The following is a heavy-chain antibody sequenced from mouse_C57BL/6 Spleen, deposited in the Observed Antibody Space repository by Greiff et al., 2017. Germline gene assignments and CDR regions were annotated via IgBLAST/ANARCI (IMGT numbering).Heavy chain of an antibody. V-gene: IGHV6-6*01. J-gene: IGHJ2*01. CDR2: IRNKANNHAT. Sequence: EVKVEESGGGLVQPGGSMKLSCAASGFTFSDAWMDWVRQSPEKGLEWVAEIRNKANNHATYYAESVKGRLNISRDDSKSSVYLQMNSLRAEDTGIYYCTRQNHYYGSICDYWGQGTTLTVSS. CDR1: GFTFSDAW. D-gene: IGHD1-1*01. CDR3: TRQNHYYGSICDY.